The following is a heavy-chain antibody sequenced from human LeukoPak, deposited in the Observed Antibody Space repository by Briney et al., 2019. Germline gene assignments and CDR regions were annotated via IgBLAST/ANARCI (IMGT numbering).Heavy chain of an antibody. CDR1: GFTVSSNY. J-gene: IGHJ4*02. V-gene: IGHV3-53*01. CDR2: ISSDIST. D-gene: IGHD6-19*01. Sequence: GGSLRLSCVASGFTVSSNYMSWVRQAPGKGLEWVSLISSDISTYYADSVKGRFIISRDNSKNTLYLQMNSLRAEDTGVYYCASNPGIAVAGFGYWGQGTLVTVSS. CDR3: ASNPGIAVAGFGY.